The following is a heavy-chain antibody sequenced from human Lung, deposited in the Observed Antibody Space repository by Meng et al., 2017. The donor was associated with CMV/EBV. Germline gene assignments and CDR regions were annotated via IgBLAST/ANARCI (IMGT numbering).Heavy chain of an antibody. CDR3: ARDRVPEPPLEWPQLWGENF. CDR1: GFTFTRYT. J-gene: IGHJ4*02. CDR2: ISSSSGYI. V-gene: IGHV3-21*01. D-gene: IGHD3-3*01. Sequence: GESLKISCAASGFTFTRYTMNWVRQAPGKGPEWVSSISSSSGYIYYADSVKGRFTISRDNAKNSLFLQMRSLRAEDTAVYYCARDRVPEPPLEWPQLWGENFWXQRALVTVSS.